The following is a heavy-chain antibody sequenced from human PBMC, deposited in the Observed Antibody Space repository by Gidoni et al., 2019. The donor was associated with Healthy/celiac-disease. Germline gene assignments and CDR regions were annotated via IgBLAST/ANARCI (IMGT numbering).Heavy chain of an antibody. Sequence: EVQLLESGGGLVQPGGSLRLYCAASGFTFSSYAMSWVRQAPGTGLEWVSAISGSGGSTYYADSVKGRFTISRGNSKNTLYLQMNSLRAEDTAVYYCALLVPAALGAFDIWGQGTMVTVSS. D-gene: IGHD2-2*01. CDR3: ALLVPAALGAFDI. CDR2: ISGSGGST. CDR1: GFTFSSYA. V-gene: IGHV3-23*01. J-gene: IGHJ3*02.